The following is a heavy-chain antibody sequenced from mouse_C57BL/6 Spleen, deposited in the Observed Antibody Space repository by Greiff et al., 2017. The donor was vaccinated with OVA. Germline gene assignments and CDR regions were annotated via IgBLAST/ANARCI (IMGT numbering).Heavy chain of an antibody. Sequence: EVQLQESGPELVKPGASVKIPCKASGYTFTDYNMDWVKQSHGKSLEWIGDINPNNGGTIYNQKFKGKATLTVDKSSSTAYMELRSLTSEDTAVYYCARYKDGYDGFAYWGQGTLVTVSA. CDR1: GYTFTDYN. CDR2: INPNNGGT. D-gene: IGHD2-2*01. J-gene: IGHJ3*01. V-gene: IGHV1-18*01. CDR3: ARYKDGYDGFAY.